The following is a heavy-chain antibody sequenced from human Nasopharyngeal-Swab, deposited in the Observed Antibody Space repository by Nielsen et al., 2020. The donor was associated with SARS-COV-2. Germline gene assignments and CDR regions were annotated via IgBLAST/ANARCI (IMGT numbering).Heavy chain of an antibody. CDR2: MTSRGTTM. Sequence: VRQMPGKGLEWIAYMTSRGTTMYYADSVKGRFTISRDNAKNSLFLQMNRLRVDGTAVYYCARKLVIAAVLDFWGRGTLVTVSS. CDR3: ARKLVIAAVLDF. V-gene: IGHV3-48*03. J-gene: IGHJ4*02. D-gene: IGHD2-2*01.